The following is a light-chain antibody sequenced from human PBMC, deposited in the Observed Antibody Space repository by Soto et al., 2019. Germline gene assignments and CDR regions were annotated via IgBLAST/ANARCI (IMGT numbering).Light chain of an antibody. CDR2: DVS. CDR3: SSYTSSSTVV. V-gene: IGLV2-14*01. J-gene: IGLJ2*01. Sequence: QSVLTQPASVSGSPGQSITISCTGTSSDVGGYNFVSWYQQHPGKAPKLIIYDVSNRPSGVSNRFSGSKSGNTASLTISGLHAEDEADYYCSSYTSSSTVVFGGGTKVTVL. CDR1: SSDVGGYNF.